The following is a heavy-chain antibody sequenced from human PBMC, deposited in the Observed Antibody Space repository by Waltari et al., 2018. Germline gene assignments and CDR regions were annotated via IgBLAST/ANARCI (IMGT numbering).Heavy chain of an antibody. Sequence: QVQLQQWGVGLLKPSETLSLTCAVYGGSLRGYYWIWIRQPPGEGLEWIGEINHTGKTFDNPSLKSRLVISIDTSKSQFSRKLSSVTAADTAVYYCVRRDTVVVPVPSYPLGHWGQGTLVTVSS. J-gene: IGHJ4*02. CDR1: GGSLRGYY. CDR2: INHTGKT. D-gene: IGHD2-2*01. CDR3: VRRDTVVVPVPSYPLGH. V-gene: IGHV4-34*02.